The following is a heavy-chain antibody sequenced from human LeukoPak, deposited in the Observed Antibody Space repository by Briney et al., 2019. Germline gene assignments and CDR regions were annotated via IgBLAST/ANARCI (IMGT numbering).Heavy chain of an antibody. CDR3: TTVTLTTIGWNN. CDR1: GFTFSNAW. J-gene: IGHJ4*02. CDR2: IKSKTDGGTT. V-gene: IGHV3-15*01. D-gene: IGHD1/OR15-1a*01. Sequence: PGGSLRLSCTTSGFTFSNAWMSWVRQAPGKGLEWVGRIKSKTDGGTTDYAGFVKGRFTISRDDSKNTLYLQMNSLNIEDTAVYYCTTVTLTTIGWNNWGQGTLVTVSS.